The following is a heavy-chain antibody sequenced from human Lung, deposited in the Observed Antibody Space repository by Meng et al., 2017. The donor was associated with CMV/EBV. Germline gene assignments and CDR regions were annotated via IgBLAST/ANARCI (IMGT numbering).Heavy chain of an antibody. CDR2: INPNSGST. CDR3: GRGVGFQLPDY. J-gene: IGHJ4*02. V-gene: IGHV1-2*02. Sequence: ASVKVSCKASGYTFIGYYMHWVWQAPGQGLEWVGWINPNSGSTNLAQKFQGRVTMARDTSTRTVYMELRSLGFDDAAVYYCGRGVGFQLPDYWGQGTLVTVSS. D-gene: IGHD2-2*01. CDR1: GYTFIGYY.